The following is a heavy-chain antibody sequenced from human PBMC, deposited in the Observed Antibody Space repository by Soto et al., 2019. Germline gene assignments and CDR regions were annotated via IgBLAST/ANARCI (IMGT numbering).Heavy chain of an antibody. J-gene: IGHJ4*02. V-gene: IGHV3-30-3*01. CDR1: GFTFSSYA. CDR3: ARGGDFWSGIDY. Sequence: QVQLVESGGGVVQPGRSLRLSCAASGFTFSSYAMHWVRQAPGKGLEWVAVISYDGSNKNYADSVKGRFTISRDNSKNTLYLQMNSLRAEDTAVYYCARGGDFWSGIDYWSQGTLVTVSS. D-gene: IGHD3-3*01. CDR2: ISYDGSNK.